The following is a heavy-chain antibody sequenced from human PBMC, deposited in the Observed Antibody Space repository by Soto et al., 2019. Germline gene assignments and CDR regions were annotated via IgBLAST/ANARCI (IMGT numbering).Heavy chain of an antibody. CDR2: ISSSSSYT. CDR1: GFTFSSYS. CDR3: ARDLGSGWFDI. Sequence: GGSLRLSCAASGFTFSSYSINWVRQAPGKGLEWVSSISSSSSYTYYADSVKGRFTISRDNAKNSLYLQMNSLRAEDTAVYYCARDLGSGWFDIWGQGTMVTVSS. J-gene: IGHJ3*02. V-gene: IGHV3-21*01. D-gene: IGHD6-19*01.